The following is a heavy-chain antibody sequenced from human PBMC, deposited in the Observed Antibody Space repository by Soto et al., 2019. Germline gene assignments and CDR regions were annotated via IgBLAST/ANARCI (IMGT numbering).Heavy chain of an antibody. CDR3: ARDRGGQNNWNYGYYYGMDV. J-gene: IGHJ6*02. CDR1: GFIFSSHG. Sequence: GGSLRLSCAASGFIFSSHGMHWVRQAPGKGLEWVAVIWYDGSHQFYAESVKGRFTISRDDSKNTLYLQMNSLRAEDTAVYYCARDRGGQNNWNYGYYYGMDVWGQGTTVTVSS. V-gene: IGHV3-33*01. D-gene: IGHD1-7*01. CDR2: IWYDGSHQ.